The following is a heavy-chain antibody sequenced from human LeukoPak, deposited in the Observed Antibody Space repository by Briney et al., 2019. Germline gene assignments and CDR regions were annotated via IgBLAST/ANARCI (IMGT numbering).Heavy chain of an antibody. CDR3: ARDLDILTGGRYFDY. D-gene: IGHD3-9*01. Sequence: GGSLRLSCAASGFTFSSYAMHWVRQAPGKGLEWVAVISYDGSNKYYADSVKGRFTISRDNSKNTLYLQMNSLRAEDTAVYYCARDLDILTGGRYFDYWGQGTLVTVSS. CDR1: GFTFSSYA. CDR2: ISYDGSNK. V-gene: IGHV3-30-3*01. J-gene: IGHJ4*02.